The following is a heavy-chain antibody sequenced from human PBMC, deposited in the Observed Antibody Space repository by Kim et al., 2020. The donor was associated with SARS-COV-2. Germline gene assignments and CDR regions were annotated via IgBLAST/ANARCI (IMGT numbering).Heavy chain of an antibody. V-gene: IGHV3-7*01. CDR1: GFSFESHW. D-gene: IGHD1-26*01. CDR3: SRLQWEVIRRYQYYYMDV. CDR2: IRQDGNER. Sequence: GGSLRLSCLASGFSFESHWMTWVRQAPGKGLEWVANIRQDGNERYYVESVKGRFIISRDNAENSLYLYMNSLRVEDTAVYCCSRLQWEVIRRYQYYYMDV. J-gene: IGHJ6*03.